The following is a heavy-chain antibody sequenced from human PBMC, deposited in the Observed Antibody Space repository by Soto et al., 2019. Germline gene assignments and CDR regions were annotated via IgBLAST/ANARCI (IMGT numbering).Heavy chain of an antibody. Sequence: SETLSLTCTVSGGSISSYYWSWIRQPPWKGLEWIGYIYYSGSTNYNPSLKSRVTISVDTSKNQFSLKLSSVTAADTAVYYCARGYSSSWYPDWFDPWGQGTLVTVSS. J-gene: IGHJ5*02. CDR2: IYYSGST. D-gene: IGHD6-13*01. V-gene: IGHV4-59*13. CDR3: ARGYSSSWYPDWFDP. CDR1: GGSISSYY.